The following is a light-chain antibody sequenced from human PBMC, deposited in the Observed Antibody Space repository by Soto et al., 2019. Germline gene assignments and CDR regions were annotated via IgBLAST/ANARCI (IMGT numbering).Light chain of an antibody. CDR1: QSVSSSY. J-gene: IGKJ1*01. CDR2: GAS. Sequence: EIVLTQSPGTLSLSPRERATLSCRASQSVSSSYLAWYQRKPGQAPRLLIYGASSRATGIPDRFSGSGSGTDFTLTISRLEPEDFAVYYCQQYGSSPKTFGQGTKVDIK. V-gene: IGKV3-20*01. CDR3: QQYGSSPKT.